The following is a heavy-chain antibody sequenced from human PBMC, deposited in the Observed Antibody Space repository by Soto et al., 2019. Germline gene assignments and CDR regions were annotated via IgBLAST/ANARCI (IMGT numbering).Heavy chain of an antibody. J-gene: IGHJ4*02. CDR1: GFTFSNYD. V-gene: IGHV3-13*01. CDR2: IGKAGDT. Sequence: GGSLRLSCAASGFTFSNYDMHWVRQAPGKGLEWVSAIGKAGDTHYAGSVKGRFTISRDNAKNSLYLQMNSLRAEDTAVYYCAKALYSGSYYLYPFDYWGQGTLVTVSS. CDR3: AKALYSGSYYLYPFDY. D-gene: IGHD1-26*01.